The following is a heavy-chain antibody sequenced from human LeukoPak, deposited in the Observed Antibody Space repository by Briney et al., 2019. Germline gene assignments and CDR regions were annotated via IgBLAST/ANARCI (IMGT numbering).Heavy chain of an antibody. D-gene: IGHD3-16*01. J-gene: IGHJ6*02. CDR2: ISYDGSNK. CDR3: ARNQQLGGHSYYYYGMDV. V-gene: IGHV3-30*03. CDR1: GFTFSSYG. Sequence: GRSLRLSCAASGFTFSSYGMHWVRQAPGKGLEWVAVISYDGSNKYYADSVKGRFTISRDNSKNTLYLQMNSLRADDTAIYYCARNQQLGGHSYYYYGMDVWGQGTTVTVSS.